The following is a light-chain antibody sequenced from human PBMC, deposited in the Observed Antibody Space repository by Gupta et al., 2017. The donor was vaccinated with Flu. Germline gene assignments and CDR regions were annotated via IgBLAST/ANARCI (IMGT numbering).Light chain of an antibody. CDR1: VWAKKY. Sequence: PGKTSRITSSGNVWAKKYARWFQQKPGQALVLLIYKDNERPSGIPGRFSGSSSGTTVTVTISGAQVGEEADYFCYAAADNSREVFGGGTKLTVL. J-gene: IGLJ3*02. CDR2: KDN. V-gene: IGLV3-27*01. CDR3: YAAADNSREV.